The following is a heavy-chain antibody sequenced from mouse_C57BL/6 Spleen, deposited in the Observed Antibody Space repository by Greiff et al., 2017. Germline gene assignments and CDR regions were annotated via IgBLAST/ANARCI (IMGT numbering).Heavy chain of an antibody. J-gene: IGHJ4*01. Sequence: VKLQQPGAELVMPGASVKLSCKASGYTFTSYWMHWVKQRPGQGLEWIGEIDPSDSYTNYNQKFKGKSTLTVDKSSSTAYMQLSSLTSEDSAVYYCARVDSSGYDAMDYWGQGTSVTVSS. CDR3: ARVDSSGYDAMDY. CDR1: GYTFTSYW. D-gene: IGHD3-2*02. V-gene: IGHV1-69*01. CDR2: IDPSDSYT.